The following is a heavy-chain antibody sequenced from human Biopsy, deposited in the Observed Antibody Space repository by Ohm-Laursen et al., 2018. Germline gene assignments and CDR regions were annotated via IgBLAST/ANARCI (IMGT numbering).Heavy chain of an antibody. D-gene: IGHD2/OR15-2a*01. CDR2: ISSDGSSQ. Sequence: SLRLSCAASGFTFSNYAIHWVRQAPGRGLEWVALISSDGSSQYYADSVKGRFTISRDNAKNSLYLQMNSLRAEDTAVYYCTRDTTYYAGTTYYDALDVWGQGTTVTVSS. CDR3: TRDTTYYAGTTYYDALDV. CDR1: GFTFSNYA. V-gene: IGHV3-30*03. J-gene: IGHJ3*01.